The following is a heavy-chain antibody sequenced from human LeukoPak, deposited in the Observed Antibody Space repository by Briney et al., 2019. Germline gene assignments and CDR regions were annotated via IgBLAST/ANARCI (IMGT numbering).Heavy chain of an antibody. D-gene: IGHD3-3*01. CDR1: GGSISSGGYY. J-gene: IGHJ6*03. V-gene: IGHV4-61*08. CDR3: ARTDAYYDFWSGYYNKASDYYMDV. Sequence: PSETLSLTCTVSGGSISSGGYYWSWIRQPPGKGLEWIGHIYYSGSTNYNPSLKSRVTISVDTSKNQFSLKLSSVTAADTAVYYCARTDAYYDFWSGYYNKASDYYMDVWGKGTTVTVSS. CDR2: IYYSGST.